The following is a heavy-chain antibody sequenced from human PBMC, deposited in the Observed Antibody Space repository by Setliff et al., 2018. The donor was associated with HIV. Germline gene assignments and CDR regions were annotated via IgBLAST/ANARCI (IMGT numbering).Heavy chain of an antibody. CDR2: IYYSGGN. V-gene: IGHV4-31*03. Sequence: PSETLSLTCTVSGGSISSGGYYWSWIRQHPGKGLEWIGYIYYSGGNYYNPALKRRVTITVDTSKNQFSLRQSPVTAADTAVYYCARVPTNPDFYYYFMDVWGKGTTVTDSS. CDR3: ARVPTNPDFYYYFMDV. J-gene: IGHJ6*03. CDR1: GGSISSGGYY.